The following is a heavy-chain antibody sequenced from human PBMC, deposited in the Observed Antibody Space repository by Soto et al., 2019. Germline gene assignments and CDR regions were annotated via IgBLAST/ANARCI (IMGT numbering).Heavy chain of an antibody. J-gene: IGHJ4*02. CDR3: AHRPRGFTYFFDY. V-gene: IGHV2-5*02. CDR2: LYWDDDE. CDR1: GFSLTTRGVG. Sequence: QITLNESGPTLVKPTQTLTLPCTFSGFSLTTRGVGVGGIGQPPGKALEWLALLYWDDDERYSPSLMSRLTITKDTSKNQVFLTMTNVDPVDTATYYCAHRPRGFTYFFDYWGQGTLVTVSS.